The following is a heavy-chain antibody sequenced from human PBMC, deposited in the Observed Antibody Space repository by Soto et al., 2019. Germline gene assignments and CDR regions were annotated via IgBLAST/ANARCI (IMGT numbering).Heavy chain of an antibody. CDR2: ISAYNGNT. Sequence: ASVKVSCTASGYAFTIYGISWVRQAPGQGLEWMGWISAYNGNTNYAQKLQGRVTMTTGTSTSTAYMELRSLRSGDTAVYYCARERGYGDYDSGYWGQGTLVTVSS. CDR3: ARERGYGDYDSGY. V-gene: IGHV1-18*01. D-gene: IGHD4-17*01. CDR1: GYAFTIYG. J-gene: IGHJ4*02.